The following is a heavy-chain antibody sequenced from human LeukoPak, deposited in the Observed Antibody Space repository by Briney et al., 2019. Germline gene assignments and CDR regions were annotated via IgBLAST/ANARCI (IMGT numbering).Heavy chain of an antibody. J-gene: IGHJ4*02. Sequence: SETLSLTCTVSGGSISSYYWSWIRQPPGEGLEWIGYIYYSGSTNYNPSLKSRVTISVDTSKNQFSLKLSSVTAADTAVYYCARHGYYYDSSGYPLIDYWGQGTLVTVSS. D-gene: IGHD3-22*01. CDR1: GGSISSYY. V-gene: IGHV4-59*08. CDR2: IYYSGST. CDR3: ARHGYYYDSSGYPLIDY.